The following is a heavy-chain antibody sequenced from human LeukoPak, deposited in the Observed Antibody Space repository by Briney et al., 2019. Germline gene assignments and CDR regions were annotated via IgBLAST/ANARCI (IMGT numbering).Heavy chain of an antibody. Sequence: PSETLSLTCAVSGYSISSGYYRGWIRQPPGKGLEWIGSIYHSGSTYYNPSLKSRVTISVDTSRNQFSLKLSSVTAADTAVYYCARGYSGYDSPYSSGWYYYYYYMDVWGKGTTVTVSS. CDR2: IYHSGST. D-gene: IGHD5-12*01. J-gene: IGHJ6*03. CDR3: ARGYSGYDSPYSSGWYYYYYYMDV. V-gene: IGHV4-38-2*01. CDR1: GYSISSGYY.